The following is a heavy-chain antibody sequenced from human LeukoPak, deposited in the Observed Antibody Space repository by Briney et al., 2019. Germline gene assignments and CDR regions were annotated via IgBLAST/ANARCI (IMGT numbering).Heavy chain of an antibody. J-gene: IGHJ4*02. CDR3: ARSLGVYSGSYYRTRYFDY. D-gene: IGHD1-26*01. Sequence: GGSLRLSCAASGFTVSSNYMSWVRQAPGKGLEWVSVIYSGGSTYYAAYVKSRFTISRDNSKNTLYLQMNSLRAEETAVYYCARSLGVYSGSYYRTRYFDYWGQGTLVTVSS. CDR2: IYSGGST. V-gene: IGHV3-53*01. CDR1: GFTVSSNY.